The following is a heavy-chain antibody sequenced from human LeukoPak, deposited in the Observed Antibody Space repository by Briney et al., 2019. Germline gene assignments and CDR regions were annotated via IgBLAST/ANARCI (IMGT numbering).Heavy chain of an antibody. CDR2: INWNGGST. CDR3: ARVSYDIVVVPAAMRGYYYYYYMDV. CDR1: GFTFDDYG. V-gene: IGHV3-20*04. D-gene: IGHD2-2*01. Sequence: GGSLRLSCAASGFTFDDYGMSWVRQAPGKGLEWVSGINWNGGSTGYADSVKGRFTISRDNAKNSLYLQMNSLRAEGTALYYCARVSYDIVVVPAAMRGYYYYYYMDVWGKGTTVTVSS. J-gene: IGHJ6*03.